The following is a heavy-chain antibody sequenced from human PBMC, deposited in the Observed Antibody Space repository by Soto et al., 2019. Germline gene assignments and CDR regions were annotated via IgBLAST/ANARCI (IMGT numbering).Heavy chain of an antibody. CDR3: ARGREIFGAVTPFDY. D-gene: IGHD3-3*01. J-gene: IGHJ4*02. CDR1: GAPFSGYY. V-gene: IGHV4-34*02. CDR2: INHTGST. Sequence: QVQLQQWGAGLPKPSETLSLTCAVSGAPFSGYYWTWIRQPPGKGLEWIGEINHTGSTKYNPSLKSRVAISLDTSKNHFSLSLRSVTAADTAVYYCARGREIFGAVTPFDYWGQGTQVAVSS.